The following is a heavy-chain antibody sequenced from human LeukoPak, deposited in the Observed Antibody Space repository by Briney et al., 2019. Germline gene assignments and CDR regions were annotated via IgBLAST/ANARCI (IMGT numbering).Heavy chain of an antibody. CDR1: GGSISSYY. Sequence: SETLSLTCTVSGGSISSYYWSWIRQPPGKGLEWIGYIYYSGSTNYNPSLKSRVTISVDTSKNQFSLKLSSVTAADTAVYYCARVDDYGDPAHYYYYYGMDVWGQGTTVTVSS. J-gene: IGHJ6*02. CDR3: ARVDDYGDPAHYYYYYGMDV. CDR2: IYYSGST. D-gene: IGHD4-17*01. V-gene: IGHV4-59*12.